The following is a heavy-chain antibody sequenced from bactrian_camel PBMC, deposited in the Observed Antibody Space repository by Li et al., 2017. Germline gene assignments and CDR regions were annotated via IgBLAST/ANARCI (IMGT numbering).Heavy chain of an antibody. D-gene: IGHD5*01. V-gene: IGHV3-2*01. CDR2: IDSEGTTT. Sequence: HVQLVESGGGLVQPGGSLRLSCLASGFTFSSYYMSWARQVPGEEREVVATIDSEGTTTYTDSVKGRFTISRDNAKNTLYLQLNSLKSEDTGMYYCANVGGWYSFGYWGQGTQVTVS. CDR1: GFTFSSYY. CDR3: ANVGGWYSFGY. J-gene: IGHJ6*01.